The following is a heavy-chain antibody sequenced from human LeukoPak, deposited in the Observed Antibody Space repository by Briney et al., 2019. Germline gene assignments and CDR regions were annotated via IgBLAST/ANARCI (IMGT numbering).Heavy chain of an antibody. CDR1: GDSISNYY. V-gene: IGHV4-59*08. CDR3: ARLAHPYSSTWYFDY. J-gene: IGHJ4*02. CDR2: MYYSGST. D-gene: IGHD6-13*01. Sequence: SETLSLTCAVSGDSISNYYWSWLRQPPGKGLEWIGYMYYSGSTNYNPSLKSRVAISIDSSKNQFSLMLSSVTAADTALYYFARLAHPYSSTWYFDYLGQGTLVTFSS.